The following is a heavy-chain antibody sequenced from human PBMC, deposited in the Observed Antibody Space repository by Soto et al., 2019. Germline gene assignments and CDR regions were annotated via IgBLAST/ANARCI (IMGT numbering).Heavy chain of an antibody. CDR3: ARWRGSGYYRVGFDY. J-gene: IGHJ4*02. CDR2: IYYSGST. V-gene: IGHV4-30-4*01. D-gene: IGHD3-22*01. CDR1: GGSISSGDYY. Sequence: QVQLQESGPGLVKPSQTLSLTCTVSGGSISSGDYYWSWIRQPPGKGLEWIGYIYYSGSTYYNPSRNSRVTISVDTSKNQFSRKLSSVTAADTAVYYCARWRGSGYYRVGFDYWGQGTLVTVSS.